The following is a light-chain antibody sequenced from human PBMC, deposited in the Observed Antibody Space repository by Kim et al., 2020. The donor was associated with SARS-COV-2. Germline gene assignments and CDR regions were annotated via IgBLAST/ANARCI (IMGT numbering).Light chain of an antibody. CDR2: GAS. CDR1: QSVSSN. Sequence: SPEERATLSCRASQSVSSNLAWYQQKPGQAPRLLIYGASTRATGIPARFSGSGSGTEFTLTISSLQSEDFAVYYCYQYNNWPPITFGQGTRLEIK. V-gene: IGKV3-15*01. CDR3: YQYNNWPPIT. J-gene: IGKJ5*01.